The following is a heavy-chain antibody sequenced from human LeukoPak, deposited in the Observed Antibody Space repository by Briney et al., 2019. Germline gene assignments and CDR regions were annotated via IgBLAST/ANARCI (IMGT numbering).Heavy chain of an antibody. J-gene: IGHJ4*02. Sequence: PGGSLRLSCAASGFTFSNYAMHWVRQAPGKGLEWVAVISYDGHYKYYADSVEGRFTISRDNSRNTLYLQMNSLRGEDTAVYYCARDHAADIVATGEDYWGQGTLVTVSS. CDR3: ARDHAADIVATGEDY. CDR2: ISYDGHYK. D-gene: IGHD5-12*01. CDR1: GFTFSNYA. V-gene: IGHV3-30-3*01.